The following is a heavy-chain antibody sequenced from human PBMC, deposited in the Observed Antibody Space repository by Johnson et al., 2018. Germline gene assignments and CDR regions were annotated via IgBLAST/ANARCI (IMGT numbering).Heavy chain of an antibody. J-gene: IGHJ6*03. CDR3: ARGRGYGSGSDLGYYYYMDV. D-gene: IGHD3-10*01. V-gene: IGHV4-34*01. CDR1: GGSFSGYY. Sequence: QVQLQQWGAGLLKPSETLSLTCAVYGGSFSGYYWSWIRQPPGKGLEWIGEINHSGSTNYNPSLKSRVTISVDTSKNQFSLKLSSVTAADTAVYYCARGRGYGSGSDLGYYYYMDVWGKGTTVTVSS. CDR2: INHSGST.